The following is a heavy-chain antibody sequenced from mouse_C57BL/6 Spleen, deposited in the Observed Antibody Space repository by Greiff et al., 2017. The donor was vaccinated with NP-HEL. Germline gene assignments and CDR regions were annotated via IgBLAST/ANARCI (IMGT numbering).Heavy chain of an antibody. J-gene: IGHJ1*03. V-gene: IGHV1-47*01. Sequence: VQLQESGAELVKPGASVKMSCKASGYTFTTYPIEWMKQNHGKSLEWIGNFHPYNDDTKYNEKFKGKATLTVEKSSSTVYFELSRLTSDDSAVYYCARRSNYYWYLDDWGTGTTVTVSS. CDR3: ARRSNYYWYLDD. D-gene: IGHD2-5*01. CDR2: FHPYNDDT. CDR1: GYTFTTYP.